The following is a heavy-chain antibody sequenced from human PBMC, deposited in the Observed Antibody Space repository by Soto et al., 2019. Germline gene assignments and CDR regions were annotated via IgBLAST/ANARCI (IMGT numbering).Heavy chain of an antibody. Sequence: LRVSCTPSGFTFSDSYMDWFRQAPGGGLEWVGRVRNKINSYTTEYAASVKGRFTVSRDDSRNSLYLQMNSLKTGDTAMYYCSRAGILTTPYYTDYWGLGTLVTVSS. CDR3: SRAGILTTPYYTDY. CDR1: GFTFSDSY. J-gene: IGHJ4*02. D-gene: IGHD2-21*01. V-gene: IGHV3-72*01. CDR2: VRNKINSYTT.